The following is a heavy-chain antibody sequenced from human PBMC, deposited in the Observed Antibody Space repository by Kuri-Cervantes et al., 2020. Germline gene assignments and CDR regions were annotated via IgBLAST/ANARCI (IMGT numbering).Heavy chain of an antibody. CDR2: ISYDGSNK. V-gene: IGHV3-30*18. CDR1: GFTFTSFA. D-gene: IGHD3-3*01. Sequence: GESLKISRAASGFTFTSFAMSWVRQAPGKGLEWVAVISYDGSNKYYADSVKGRFTISRDNSKNTLYLQMNSLRAEDTAVYYCAKGGSITIFGVVIAWGQGTLVTVSS. J-gene: IGHJ5*02. CDR3: AKGGSITIFGVVIA.